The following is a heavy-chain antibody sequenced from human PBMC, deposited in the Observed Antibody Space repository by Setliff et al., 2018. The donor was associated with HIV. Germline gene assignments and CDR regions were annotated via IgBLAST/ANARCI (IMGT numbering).Heavy chain of an antibody. CDR1: GGPLSGYF. D-gene: IGHD6-13*01. CDR3: ARGRDASTWYLSHFYSYYYLDV. CDR2: INHRGTT. Sequence: SETLSLTCTVSGGPLSGYFWTWIRQTPDKGLEWIGDINHRGTTNYNLSLKSRTTLSLDTSKNQLSLKLTSVVAADTGLYFCARGRDASTWYLSHFYSYYYLDVWGNGTTVTVSS. J-gene: IGHJ6*03. V-gene: IGHV4-34*01.